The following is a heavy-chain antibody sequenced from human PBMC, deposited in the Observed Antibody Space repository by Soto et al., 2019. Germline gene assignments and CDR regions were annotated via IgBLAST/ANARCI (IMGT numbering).Heavy chain of an antibody. J-gene: IGHJ3*02. CDR2: ISGYSGNA. V-gene: IGHV1-18*01. CDR3: ATGGGALDI. Sequence: VTVSCKASGSIVSNYGINWLRQAPGQGLEWMGCISGYSGNAHYSQKFQDRVTMTTDTSTTTAYMELRSLKSDDTALYYCATGGGALDIWGQGTMVTVS. CDR1: GSIVSNYG.